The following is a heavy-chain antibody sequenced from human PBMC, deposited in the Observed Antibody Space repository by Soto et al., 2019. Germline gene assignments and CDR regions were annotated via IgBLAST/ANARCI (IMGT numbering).Heavy chain of an antibody. CDR2: IYPGDSDT. CDR3: ARLVNYYFGMDA. Sequence: GESLKISCKASDTTHWIGWVRQKPGKGLEWMGIIYPGDSDTKYSPSFQGQVTISVDKSISTAYLHWSSLKASDTATYYCARLVNYYFGMDAWGLGTTVTVS. CDR1: DTTHW. J-gene: IGHJ6*02. V-gene: IGHV5-51*01.